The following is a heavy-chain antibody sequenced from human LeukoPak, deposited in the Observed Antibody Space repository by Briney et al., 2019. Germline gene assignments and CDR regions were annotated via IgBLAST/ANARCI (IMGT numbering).Heavy chain of an antibody. CDR3: ARETIRGVVVTATFDY. Sequence: ASVKVSCKASGYTFTGYYMHWVRQAPGQGLEWMGRINPNSGGTNYAQKFQGRVTMTRDTPISTAYMELSRLRSDDTAVYYCARETIRGVVVTATFDYWGQGTLVTVSS. J-gene: IGHJ4*02. D-gene: IGHD2-21*02. V-gene: IGHV1-2*06. CDR1: GYTFTGYY. CDR2: INPNSGGT.